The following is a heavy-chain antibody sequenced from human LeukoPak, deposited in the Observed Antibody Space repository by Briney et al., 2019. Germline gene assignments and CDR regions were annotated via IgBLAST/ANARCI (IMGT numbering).Heavy chain of an antibody. Sequence: GGSLRLSCAASGFTFSSYWKSWVRQAPGKGLEWVANIKQDGSEKYYVDSVKGRFTISRDNAKNSLYLQMNSLRAEDTALYYCARGRGLDYWGQGTLVTVSS. J-gene: IGHJ4*02. D-gene: IGHD3-10*01. CDR3: ARGRGLDY. CDR1: GFTFSSYW. CDR2: IKQDGSEK. V-gene: IGHV3-7*01.